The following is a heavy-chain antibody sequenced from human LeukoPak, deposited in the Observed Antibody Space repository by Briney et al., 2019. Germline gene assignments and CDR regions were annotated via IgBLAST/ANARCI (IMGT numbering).Heavy chain of an antibody. CDR1: GFDFSTYT. Sequence: GGSLRLSCAASGFDFSTYTMNWVRQAPGKGLEWVSSISSSSSYIYYADSVKGRFTISRDNAKNSMYLQMNSLRAEDTAVYYCTRDRGSSTLGDYWGQGTLVTVSS. D-gene: IGHD7-27*01. CDR2: ISSSSSYI. V-gene: IGHV3-21*01. CDR3: TRDRGSSTLGDY. J-gene: IGHJ4*02.